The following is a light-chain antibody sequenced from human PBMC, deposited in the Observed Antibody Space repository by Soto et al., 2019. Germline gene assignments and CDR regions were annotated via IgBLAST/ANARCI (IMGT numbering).Light chain of an antibody. J-gene: IGLJ2*01. CDR1: SSDVGGYNY. Sequence: QSALTQPASVSGSPGQTITISCTGTSSDVGGYNYVSWYQQHPGKAPNLIIYEVSNRPSGVSNRCSDSKSGNTASLTSSRFQAEDEADYYCSSYTRSGTRVFGGGTKLTVL. CDR3: SSYTRSGTRV. CDR2: EVS. V-gene: IGLV2-14*01.